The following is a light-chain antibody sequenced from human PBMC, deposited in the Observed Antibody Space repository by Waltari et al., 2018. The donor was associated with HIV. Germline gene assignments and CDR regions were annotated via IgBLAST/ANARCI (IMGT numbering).Light chain of an antibody. CDR3: QQYHTYPRT. V-gene: IGKV1-8*01. CDR1: QSISDN. Sequence: AVQLTQSPSSLSASTGDRVTLTCRASQSISDNLVWCQQKPGTAPNLLIYAASTLQSGVPLRFNGSGSGTEFTLTISCLQSEDFATYYCQQYHTYPRTFGQGTKVEIK. CDR2: AAS. J-gene: IGKJ1*01.